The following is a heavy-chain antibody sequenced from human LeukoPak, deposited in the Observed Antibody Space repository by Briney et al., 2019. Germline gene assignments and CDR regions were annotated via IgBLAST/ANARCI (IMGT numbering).Heavy chain of an antibody. V-gene: IGHV4-59*08. D-gene: IGHD5-24*01. J-gene: IGHJ4*02. Sequence: SETLSLTCTVSGGSISSYYWSWIRQPPGKGLEWIGYIYYSGSTNYNPSLKSRVTISVDTSKNQFSLELSSVTAADTAVYYCARQGWLQFIDYWGQGTLVTVSS. CDR2: IYYSGST. CDR1: GGSISSYY. CDR3: ARQGWLQFIDY.